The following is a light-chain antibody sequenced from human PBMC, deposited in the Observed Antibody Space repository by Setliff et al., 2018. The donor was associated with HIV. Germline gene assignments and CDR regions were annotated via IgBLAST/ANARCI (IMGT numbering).Light chain of an antibody. V-gene: IGLV6-57*01. J-gene: IGLJ2*01. CDR3: QSYDSSYVV. Sequence: NFMLTQPHSVSESPGKTVTISCTRSSGSIASNYVQWYQQRPGSSPTTVIYDDNQRPSGVPDRFSASIDSSSNSASLTISGLKTEDEADYYCQSYDSSYVVFGGGTKVTVL. CDR1: SGSIASNY. CDR2: DDN.